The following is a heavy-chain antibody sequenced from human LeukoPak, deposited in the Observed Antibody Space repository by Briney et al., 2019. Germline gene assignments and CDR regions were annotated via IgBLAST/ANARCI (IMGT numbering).Heavy chain of an antibody. Sequence: PGGSLRLSCAASGFTFSSYSMNWVRQAPGKGLEWVSSISSSSSYIYYADSVKVRFTISRDNAKNSLYLQMNSLRAEDTAVYYCASYPYSGSYFFDYWGQGTLVTVSS. J-gene: IGHJ4*02. V-gene: IGHV3-21*01. CDR3: ASYPYSGSYFFDY. CDR2: ISSSSSYI. D-gene: IGHD1-26*01. CDR1: GFTFSSYS.